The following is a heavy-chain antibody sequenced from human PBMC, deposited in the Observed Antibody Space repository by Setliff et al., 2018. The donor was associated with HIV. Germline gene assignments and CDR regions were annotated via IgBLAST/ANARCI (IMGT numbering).Heavy chain of an antibody. CDR2: IQYDESNK. Sequence: PGGSLRLSCAVSGLTFSRYGFHWVRQVPGKGLDWVTFIQYDESNKYYGDSVRGRFTISRDNSKNTLYLQMNSLRSEDTAVYFCAKSFNSGPTNWNRDVWGTGTTVTVSS. CDR3: AKSFNSGPTNWNRDV. D-gene: IGHD1-20*01. CDR1: GLTFSRYG. V-gene: IGHV3-30*02. J-gene: IGHJ6*04.